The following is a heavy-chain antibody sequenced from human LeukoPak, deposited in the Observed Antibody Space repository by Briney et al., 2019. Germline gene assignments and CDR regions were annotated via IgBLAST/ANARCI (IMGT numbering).Heavy chain of an antibody. V-gene: IGHV3-30*02. D-gene: IGHD6-6*01. CDR2: IRYDGSNK. J-gene: IGHJ5*02. CDR3: AKDRLAAHPYNWFDP. Sequence: PGGSLRLSCAASGFTFSSYGMHWVRQAPGKGLEWVAFIRYDGSNKYYADSVKGRFTISRDNSKNTLYLQMNSLRAEDTAVYYCAKDRLAAHPYNWFDPWGQGTLVTVSS. CDR1: GFTFSSYG.